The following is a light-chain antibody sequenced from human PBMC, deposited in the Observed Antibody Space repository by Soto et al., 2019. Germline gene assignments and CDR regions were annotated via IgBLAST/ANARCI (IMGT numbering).Light chain of an antibody. V-gene: IGKV3-15*01. CDR1: ESVAGN. J-gene: IGKJ2*01. CDR3: QQYNNWPPYT. Sequence: MTQSPSTLSASVGDRVTITCRASESVAGNLAWYQQKPGQAPRLLIYGASTRATGIPARFSGSGSRTEFTLTINSLQSEDFAVYYCQQYNNWPPYTFGQGTKVDI. CDR2: GAS.